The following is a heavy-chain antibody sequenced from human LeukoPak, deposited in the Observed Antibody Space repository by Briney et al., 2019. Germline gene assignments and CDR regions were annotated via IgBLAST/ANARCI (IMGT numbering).Heavy chain of an antibody. CDR2: ISYDGSNK. J-gene: IGHJ5*02. Sequence: GGSLRLSCAASGFTFSSYAMHWVRQDPGKGLEWVALISYDGSNKYYADSVRGRFTVSRDNSNNTLYLQMNSLRAEDTAVYYCAKDYSKTSYYGSGTYYRPNWFDPWGQGTLVTVSS. D-gene: IGHD3-10*01. CDR1: GFTFSSYA. V-gene: IGHV3-30*18. CDR3: AKDYSKTSYYGSGTYYRPNWFDP.